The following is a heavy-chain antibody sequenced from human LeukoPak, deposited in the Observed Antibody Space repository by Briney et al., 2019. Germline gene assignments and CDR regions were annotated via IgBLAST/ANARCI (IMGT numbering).Heavy chain of an antibody. CDR3: VTSSSSWYLSIDY. V-gene: IGHV3-48*01. CDR1: GFTFSSYS. CDR2: ISSSSSTI. Sequence: GGSLRLSCAASGFTFSSYSVNWVRQAPGKGLEWVSYISSSSSTIYYADSVKGRFTISRDNAKNSLHLQMNSLRAEDTAVYYCVTSSSSWYLSIDYWGQGTLVTVSS. D-gene: IGHD6-13*01. J-gene: IGHJ4*02.